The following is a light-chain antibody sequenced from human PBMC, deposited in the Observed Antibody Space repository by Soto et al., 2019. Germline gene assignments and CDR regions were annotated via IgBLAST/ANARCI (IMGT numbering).Light chain of an antibody. Sequence: IVMTQSPATLSESPGERATLSCRASQSVSSNLAWYQQKRGQARRLLIYGTSTRATGIPARFSGSGSGTEFTLTISSLPSEDFAVYYCQQYNKWPLTFGGGTKGEIK. CDR1: QSVSSN. CDR2: GTS. CDR3: QQYNKWPLT. V-gene: IGKV3-15*01. J-gene: IGKJ4*01.